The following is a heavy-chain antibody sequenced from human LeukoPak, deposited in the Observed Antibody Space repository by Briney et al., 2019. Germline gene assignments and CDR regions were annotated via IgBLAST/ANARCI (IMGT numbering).Heavy chain of an antibody. J-gene: IGHJ4*02. Sequence: GGSLRLSCAASGFTFSDAWMNWVRQAPGRGLEWVGRIKSKTDGGTTDYAAPVKGRFTISRDDSKDTLYLQMNSLKTEDTAVYYCTTDPTQWELTNWGQGTLITVSS. D-gene: IGHD1-26*01. CDR3: TTDPTQWELTN. CDR2: IKSKTDGGTT. V-gene: IGHV3-15*07. CDR1: GFTFSDAW.